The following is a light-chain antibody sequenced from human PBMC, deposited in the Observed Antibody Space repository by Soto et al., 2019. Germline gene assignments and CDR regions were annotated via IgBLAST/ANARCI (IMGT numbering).Light chain of an antibody. CDR2: DAS. V-gene: IGKV3-11*01. CDR3: QQRSNWPPLT. Sequence: EMVMTQSPGTLSVSPGERATLSCRASQSVSSYLAWYQQKPGQAPRLLIYDASNRATGIPARFSGSGSGTDFTLTISSLEPEDFAVYYCQQRSNWPPLTFGGGTKVDIK. CDR1: QSVSSY. J-gene: IGKJ4*01.